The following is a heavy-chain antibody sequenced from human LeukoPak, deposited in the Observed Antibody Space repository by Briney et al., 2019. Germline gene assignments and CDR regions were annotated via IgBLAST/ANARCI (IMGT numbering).Heavy chain of an antibody. D-gene: IGHD3-10*01. CDR1: GFTFSRYA. J-gene: IGHJ4*02. Sequence: GGSLRLSCSASGFTFSRYAMHWVRQAPGKGLEYVSAISSNGGSTYHADSVKGRFTISRDNSKNTLYLQMSSLRPEDTAVYYCVRCYYYGSGSYYFDYWGQGTLVTVSS. V-gene: IGHV3-64D*06. CDR2: ISSNGGST. CDR3: VRCYYYGSGSYYFDY.